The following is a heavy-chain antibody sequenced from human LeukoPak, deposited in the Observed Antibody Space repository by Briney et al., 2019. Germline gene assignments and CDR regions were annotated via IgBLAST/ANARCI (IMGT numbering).Heavy chain of an antibody. J-gene: IGHJ4*02. CDR1: GFTFSDYY. CDR2: IKQDGSEK. Sequence: GGSLRLSCVASGFTFSDYYMTWVRQPPGKGLEWVANIKQDGSEKYYVDSVKGRFTISRDNAKNSLFLQTNSLRAEDTAVYYCAREVTPYYWGQGTLVTVSS. D-gene: IGHD4-23*01. V-gene: IGHV3-7*01. CDR3: AREVTPYY.